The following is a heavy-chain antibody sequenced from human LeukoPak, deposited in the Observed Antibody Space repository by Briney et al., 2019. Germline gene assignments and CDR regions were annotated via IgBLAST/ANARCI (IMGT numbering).Heavy chain of an antibody. V-gene: IGHV3-11*04. CDR2: ISSSGSTI. D-gene: IGHD3-22*01. J-gene: IGHJ4*02. CDR3: ARDYYDSSGYYYFDY. CDR1: GFTFSDYY. Sequence: GGSLRLSCAASGFTFSDYYMGWIRQAPGKGLEWVSYISSSGSTIYYADSVKGRFTISRDNAKNSLYLQMNSLRAEDTAVYYCARDYYDSSGYYYFDYWGQGTLVTVSS.